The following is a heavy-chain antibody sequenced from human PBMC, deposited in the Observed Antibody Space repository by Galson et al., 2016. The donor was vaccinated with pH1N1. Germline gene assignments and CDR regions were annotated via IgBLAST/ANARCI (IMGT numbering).Heavy chain of an antibody. CDR2: ISYSGNI. CDR1: GASISSYY. J-gene: IGHJ5*02. V-gene: IGHV4-59*08. Sequence: SETLSLTCNVSGASISSYYWSWIRQPPGKGLEWIGYISYSGNINYNPSFKGRVTVSLDTSENQFSLKLNSVNAADTAVYYCATVGNWNEEWGHWFDPWGQGTLVTVSS. D-gene: IGHD1-1*01. CDR3: ATVGNWNEEWGHWFDP.